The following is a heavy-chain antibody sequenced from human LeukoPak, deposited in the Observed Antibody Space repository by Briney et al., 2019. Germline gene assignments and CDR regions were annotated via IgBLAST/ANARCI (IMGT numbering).Heavy chain of an antibody. J-gene: IGHJ6*03. CDR3: AKDPTTYYYYYMDV. D-gene: IGHD1-1*01. CDR2: IRYDGSNK. Sequence: GGYLRLSCAASGFTFSSYGMHWVRQAPGKGLEWVAFIRYDGSNKYYADSVKGRFTTSRDNSKNTLYLQMNSLRAEDTAVYYCAKDPTTYYYYYMDVWGKGTTVTASS. CDR1: GFTFSSYG. V-gene: IGHV3-30*02.